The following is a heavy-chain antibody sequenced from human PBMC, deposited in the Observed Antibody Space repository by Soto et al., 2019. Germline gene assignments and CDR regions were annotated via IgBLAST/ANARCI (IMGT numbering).Heavy chain of an antibody. Sequence: SETLSLTCTVSGGSISSGGYYWSWIRQHPGKGLEWIGYIYYSGSTYYNPSLKSRVTISVDTSKNQFSLKLSSVTAADTAVYYCARVSIATVTTVNWFEPWGQGTLVTVSS. CDR3: ARVSIATVTTVNWFEP. CDR2: IYYSGST. J-gene: IGHJ5*02. V-gene: IGHV4-31*03. CDR1: GGSISSGGYY. D-gene: IGHD4-17*01.